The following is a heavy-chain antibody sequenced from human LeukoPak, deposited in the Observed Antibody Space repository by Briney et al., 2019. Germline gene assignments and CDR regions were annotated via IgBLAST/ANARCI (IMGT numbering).Heavy chain of an antibody. V-gene: IGHV1-2*02. CDR2: INPNSGGT. CDR3: ARAAYYDFWSGNYYFDY. J-gene: IGHJ4*02. CDR1: GYTFTGYY. D-gene: IGHD3-3*01. Sequence: ASVKVSRKASGYTFTGYYMHWVRQAPGQGLEWMGWINPNSGGTNYAQKFQGRVTMTRDTSISTAYMELSRLRSDDTAVYYCARAAYYDFWSGNYYFDYWGQGTLVTVSS.